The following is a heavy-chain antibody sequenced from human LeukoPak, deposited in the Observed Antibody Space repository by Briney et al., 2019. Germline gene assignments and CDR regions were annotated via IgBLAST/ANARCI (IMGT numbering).Heavy chain of an antibody. CDR3: ARLVRSSWYRTSRYYFDY. V-gene: IGHV4-39*07. CDR1: GGSISSSNYY. CDR2: IYYSGST. Sequence: SETLSLTCTVSGGSISSSNYYWGWIRQPPGKGLEWIGSIYYSGSTYYNPSLRSRVTISVDTSKNQFSLKLSSVTAADTAVYYCARLVRSSWYRTSRYYFDYWGQGTLVTVSS. D-gene: IGHD6-13*01. J-gene: IGHJ4*02.